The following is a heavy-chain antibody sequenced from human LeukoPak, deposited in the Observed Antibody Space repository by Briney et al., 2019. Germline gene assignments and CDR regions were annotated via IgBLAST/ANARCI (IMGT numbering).Heavy chain of an antibody. J-gene: IGHJ3*02. CDR3: ASGWLVNAFDI. D-gene: IGHD6-19*01. CDR1: GFTVSSNY. CDR2: IYSGGST. V-gene: IGHV3-66*02. Sequence: GGSLRLSCAASGFTVSSNYISCVRQAPGEGLEWVSVIYSGGSTYYADSVKGRFTISRDNSKNTLYLEMNSLRAEDTAVYYWASGWLVNAFDIWGQGTMVTVSS.